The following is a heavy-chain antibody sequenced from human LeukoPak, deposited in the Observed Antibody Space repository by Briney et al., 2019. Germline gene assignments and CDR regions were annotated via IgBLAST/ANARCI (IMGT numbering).Heavy chain of an antibody. D-gene: IGHD5-18*01. CDR3: VREARGYHYTYFDY. V-gene: IGHV3-13*01. J-gene: IGHJ4*02. Sequence: SGGSLRLSCTASGFTLGSHDMHWVRQIPGQGLEWVAAVSSGFHAFFADSVQGRFTVSREDARNSLYLQMNSLRARDTAVYYCVREARGYHYTYFDYWGQGTLVTVSS. CDR1: GFTLGSHD. CDR2: VSSGFHA.